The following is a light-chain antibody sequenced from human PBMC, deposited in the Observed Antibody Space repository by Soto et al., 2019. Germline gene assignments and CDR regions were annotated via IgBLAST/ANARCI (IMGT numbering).Light chain of an antibody. CDR2: GTS. CDR1: QSVGSHY. J-gene: IGKJ4*01. Sequence: DIVLTQSPGTLSLSPGERATLSCRASQSVGSHYLAWYQQKPGQAPRVLIYGTSSRATGIPDRFSGSGSETDFTLTISRLEPEDFAVYYCQQYGSPLTFGGGTEVEIK. CDR3: QQYGSPLT. V-gene: IGKV3-20*01.